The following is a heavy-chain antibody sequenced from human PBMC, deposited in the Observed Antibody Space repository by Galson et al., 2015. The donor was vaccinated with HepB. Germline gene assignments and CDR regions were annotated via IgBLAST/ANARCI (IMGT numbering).Heavy chain of an antibody. CDR2: IKSKTDGGTT. CDR1: GFTFSNAW. CDR3: TTASLWFGELLGGWSAFDI. J-gene: IGHJ3*02. D-gene: IGHD3-10*01. V-gene: IGHV3-15*01. Sequence: SLRLSCAASGFTFSNAWMSWVRQAPGKGLEWVGRIKSKTDGGTTDYAAPVKGRFTISRDDSKNTLYLQMNSLKTEDTAVYYCTTASLWFGELLGGWSAFDIWGQGTMVTVSS.